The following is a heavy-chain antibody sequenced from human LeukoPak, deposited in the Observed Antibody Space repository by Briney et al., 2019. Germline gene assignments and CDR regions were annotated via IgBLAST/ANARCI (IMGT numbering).Heavy chain of an antibody. CDR1: GGSISSNNW. D-gene: IGHD2-21*02. J-gene: IGHJ4*02. CDR3: ATSQCGRDCYLVGDY. Sequence: SGTLSLTCAVSGGSISSNNWWSWLRQPPGKGLEWIGEINHSGSTNYNPPLKSRVTISVDTSKNQFSLKLSSVTAADTAVYYCATSQCGRDCYLVGDYWGQGTLVIVSS. V-gene: IGHV4-4*02. CDR2: INHSGST.